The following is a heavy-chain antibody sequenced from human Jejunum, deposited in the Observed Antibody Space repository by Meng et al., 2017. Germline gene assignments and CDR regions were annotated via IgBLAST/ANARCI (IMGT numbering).Heavy chain of an antibody. D-gene: IGHD3-10*02. J-gene: IGHJ2*01. CDR2: VYHSGST. CDR3: ARADYVRYFDL. Sequence: QVQLQGAGPGLVKPSETLSLTCAVSGGSIESNNWWTWIRQPPGQGLEWIGEVYHSGSTHYNPSLQSRVTISIDNSKNRFSLRLNSVTAADTAIYYCARADYVRYFDLWGRGTLVTVSS. CDR1: GGSIESNNW. V-gene: IGHV4-4*02.